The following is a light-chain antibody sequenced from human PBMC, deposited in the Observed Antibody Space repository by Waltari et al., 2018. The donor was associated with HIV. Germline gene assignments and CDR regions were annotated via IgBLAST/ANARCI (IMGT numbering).Light chain of an antibody. J-gene: IGLJ3*02. V-gene: IGLV2-8*01. CDR2: DVS. Sequence: QSALTQPPSASGSPGQSVTISCTGTSSDVGGYNYVSWYQQQPGKAPQLMIYDVSQRPSGVPNRFSGSKSGNTASLTVSGLQTEDEANYYCSSYAGSNNWVFGGGTNLTVL. CDR1: SSDVGGYNY. CDR3: SSYAGSNNWV.